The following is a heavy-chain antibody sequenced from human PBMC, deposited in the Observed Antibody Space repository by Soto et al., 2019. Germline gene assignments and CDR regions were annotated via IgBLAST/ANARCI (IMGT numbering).Heavy chain of an antibody. CDR2: VYYSGST. CDR3: ERGEEYYGMDV. V-gene: IGHV4-31*03. D-gene: IGHD1-26*01. J-gene: IGHJ6*02. Sequence: KPSETLSLTCTVSGGSISSGGYYWSWIRQHPGKGLEWIGYVYYSGSTYYNPSLKSRVTISVDTSKNQFSLKLSSVTAADTAVYYCERGEEYYGMDVWGQGNTVTVSS. CDR1: GGSISSGGYY.